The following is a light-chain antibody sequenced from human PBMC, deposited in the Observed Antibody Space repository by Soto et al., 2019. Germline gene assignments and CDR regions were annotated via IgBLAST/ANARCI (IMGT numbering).Light chain of an antibody. J-gene: IGLJ1*01. CDR1: SSNIGAGYV. CDR2: GNI. V-gene: IGLV1-40*01. CDR3: QSYDSSLSGYV. Sequence: QSVLTQPPSVSGAPGQRVTISCTGSSSNIGAGYVVHWYQQLPGTAPKLLIYGNINRPSGVPDRFSGSKSDTSASLAITGRQAEDESDYYCQSYDSSLSGYVFGTGTKVTVL.